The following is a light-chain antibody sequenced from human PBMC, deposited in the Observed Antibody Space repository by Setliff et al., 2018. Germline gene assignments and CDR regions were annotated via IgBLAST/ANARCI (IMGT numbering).Light chain of an antibody. CDR1: NSDVWTYNL. V-gene: IGLV2-23*02. Sequence: QAVLTQPASVSGSPGQSITISCTGTNSDVWTYNLVSWYQQHPGKAPKLMIFEVTKRPSGVSDRFSGSKSGNTASLTISGLQTEDEAYYYCCSYAGSNTFIVFGGGTKVTVL. J-gene: IGLJ2*01. CDR3: CSYAGSNTFIV. CDR2: EVT.